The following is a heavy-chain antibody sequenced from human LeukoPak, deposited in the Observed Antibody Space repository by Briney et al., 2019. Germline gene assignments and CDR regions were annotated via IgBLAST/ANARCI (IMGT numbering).Heavy chain of an antibody. CDR3: ARGQQWLEAFEH. CDR2: INPHSGVT. CDR1: GYIFGDYY. Sequence: GASVTVSCKTSGYIFGDYYLHWVRQAPGQGLEWMGWINPHSGVTKYAQKFQGRVTVTRDTSISSASMEVSSLRSADTAVYYCARGQQWLEAFEHWGQGTLVTVSS. D-gene: IGHD6-19*01. J-gene: IGHJ4*02. V-gene: IGHV1-2*02.